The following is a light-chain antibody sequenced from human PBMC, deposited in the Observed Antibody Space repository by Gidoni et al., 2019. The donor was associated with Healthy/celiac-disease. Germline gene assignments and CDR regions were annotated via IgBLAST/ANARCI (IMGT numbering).Light chain of an antibody. CDR1: SSDVGSYNR. J-gene: IGLJ2*01. V-gene: IGLV2-18*02. CDR3: SSYTSSSTVV. CDR2: EVS. Sequence: QSALTQPPSVSGSPGHPVTISCTGTSSDVGSYNRVSSYQQPPGTAPTLMIYEVSNRPSGVPDRFSGSKSGNTASLTISGLQAEDEADYYCSSYTSSSTVVFGGGTKLTVL.